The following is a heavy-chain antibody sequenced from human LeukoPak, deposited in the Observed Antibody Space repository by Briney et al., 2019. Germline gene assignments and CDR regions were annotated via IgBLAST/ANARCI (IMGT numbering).Heavy chain of an antibody. J-gene: IGHJ5*02. V-gene: IGHV4-30-2*01. Sequence: PSQTLSLTCAVSGGSISSGGYSWSWLRQPPGKGLEWIGYIYHSGSTYYNPSLKSRVTISVDRSKNQFSLKLSSVTAADTAVYYCAREYLPFYGDYAWFDPWGQGTLVTVSS. CDR2: IYHSGST. CDR1: GGSISSGGYS. D-gene: IGHD4-17*01. CDR3: AREYLPFYGDYAWFDP.